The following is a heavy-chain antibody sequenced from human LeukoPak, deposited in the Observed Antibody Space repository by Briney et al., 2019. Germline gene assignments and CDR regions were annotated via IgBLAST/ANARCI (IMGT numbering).Heavy chain of an antibody. CDR1: GFTFSSYG. CDR3: AKDQDAAMSRYTGYYGMDV. Sequence: PGGSLRLSCAASGFTFSSYGMHWVRRAPGKGLEWVAVISYDGSNKYYADSVKGRFTISRDNSKNTLYLQMNSLRAEDTAVYYCAKDQDAAMSRYTGYYGMDVWGQGTTVTVSS. CDR2: ISYDGSNK. D-gene: IGHD5-18*01. J-gene: IGHJ6*02. V-gene: IGHV3-30*18.